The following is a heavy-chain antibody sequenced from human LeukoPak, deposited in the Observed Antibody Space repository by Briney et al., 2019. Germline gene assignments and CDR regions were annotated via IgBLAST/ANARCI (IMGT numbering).Heavy chain of an antibody. CDR3: ARLATHGDY. CDR1: GFTFSTYG. CDR2: IRYDGSNK. J-gene: IGHJ4*02. Sequence: GGSLRLSXAASGFTFSTYGMHWVGQAPGKGLEWVAFIRYDGSNKYYADSVKGRFTISRDNSKNTLYLQMNSLRPEDTAVYYCARLATHGDYWGQGTLVTISS. D-gene: IGHD5-24*01. V-gene: IGHV3-30*02.